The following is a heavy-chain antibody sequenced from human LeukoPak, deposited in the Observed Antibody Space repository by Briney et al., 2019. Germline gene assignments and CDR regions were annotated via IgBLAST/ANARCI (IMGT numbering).Heavy chain of an antibody. J-gene: IGHJ4*02. CDR3: ARRMTYYYGSGIIDY. CDR2: INHSGST. CDR1: GGSFSGYY. D-gene: IGHD3-10*01. V-gene: IGHV4-34*01. Sequence: SETLSLTCAVYGGSFSGYYWSWVRQPPGKGLEWIGEINHSGSTNYNPSLKSRVTISVDTSKNQFSLKLSSVTAADTAVYYCARRMTYYYGSGIIDYWGQGTLVTVSS.